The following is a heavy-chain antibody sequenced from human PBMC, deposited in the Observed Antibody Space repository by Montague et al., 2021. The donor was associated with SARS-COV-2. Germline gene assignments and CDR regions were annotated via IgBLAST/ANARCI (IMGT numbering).Heavy chain of an antibody. CDR1: SSSLRTAETC. Sequence: PALVKPTKTLTLTCTFSSSSLRTAETCVSWIRQPPGKAPQWLARXDWDGEKYYSRTLETRVSISTDTAKTQVVLTMTNVDPMDTATYYCARLSGVAPRCYYEGMDVWGQGTAVTVSS. V-gene: IGHV2-70*11. D-gene: IGHD7-27*01. CDR2: XDWDGEK. J-gene: IGHJ6*02. CDR3: ARLSGVAPRCYYEGMDV.